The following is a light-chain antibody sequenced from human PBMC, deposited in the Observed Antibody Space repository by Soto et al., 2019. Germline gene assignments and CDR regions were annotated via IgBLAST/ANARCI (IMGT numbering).Light chain of an antibody. Sequence: QSVLTQPTSASGTPGQTITSSSSVSSSNIGSHSVNWYPQLPGTDPKLLIYRSSQRPSWVPDRFSGSYSGTSGSLAISGFQSGDEADYYLALWDDSLNGPVFGRGTKLTVL. CDR1: SSNIGSHS. V-gene: IGLV1-44*01. J-gene: IGLJ3*02. CDR2: RSS. CDR3: ALWDDSLNGPV.